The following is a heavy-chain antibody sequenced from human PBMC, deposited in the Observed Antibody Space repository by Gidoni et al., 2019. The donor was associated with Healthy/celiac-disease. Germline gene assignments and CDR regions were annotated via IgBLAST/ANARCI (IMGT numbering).Heavy chain of an antibody. Sequence: EVQLVESGGGLVQPGRSLRLSCAASGFTFDDYAMHWVRQAPGKGLDWVSGISWNSGSIGYADSVKGRFTISRDNAKNSLYLQMNSLRAEDTALYYCAKVGAAAGTVFDYWGQGTLVTVSS. CDR2: ISWNSGSI. J-gene: IGHJ4*02. CDR1: GFTFDDYA. CDR3: AKVGAAAGTVFDY. D-gene: IGHD6-13*01. V-gene: IGHV3-9*01.